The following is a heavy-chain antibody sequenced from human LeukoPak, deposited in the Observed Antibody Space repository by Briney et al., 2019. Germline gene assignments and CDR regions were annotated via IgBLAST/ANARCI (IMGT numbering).Heavy chain of an antibody. Sequence: GGSLRLSCAASGFTLGSANAMTWVRQAPGKGLEWVSSISASGDSTYYADSVKGRFTISRHNSKNTLYLQMNSLRAEDTAVYYCAGGLAKGLLWFGEQEGSAYNWFDPWGQGTLVTVSS. D-gene: IGHD3-10*01. CDR2: ISASGDST. CDR1: GFTLGSANA. J-gene: IGHJ5*02. CDR3: AGGLAKGLLWFGEQEGSAYNWFDP. V-gene: IGHV3-23*01.